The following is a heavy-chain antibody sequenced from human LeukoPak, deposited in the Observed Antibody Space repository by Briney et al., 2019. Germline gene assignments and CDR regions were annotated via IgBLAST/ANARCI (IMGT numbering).Heavy chain of an antibody. J-gene: IGHJ4*02. CDR1: GGSISSYY. CDR3: ARVAPPPLWPTDY. Sequence: SETLSLTCTVSGGSISSYYWSWIRQPPGKGLEWIGYIYYSGSTTYNPSLKSRVTISVDTSKNQFSLKLSSVTAADTAVYYCARVAPPPLWPTDYWGQGTLVTVSS. D-gene: IGHD3-10*01. V-gene: IGHV4-59*01. CDR2: IYYSGST.